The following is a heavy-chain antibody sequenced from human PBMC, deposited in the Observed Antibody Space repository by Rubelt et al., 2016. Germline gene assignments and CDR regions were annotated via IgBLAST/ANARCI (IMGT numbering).Heavy chain of an antibody. J-gene: IGHJ5*01. CDR1: GGSFSGYY. Sequence: QVQLQQWGAGLLTPSETLSLPCAVYGGSFSGYYWTWIRPTPGKGLEWIGALNHSGSSNYNPSLMSRATITVDTSKNHFDGQLKRVTDGGTAVKYCARGFYDSSGYNCFDSWGRGTLVTVSS. V-gene: IGHV4-34*01. CDR2: LNHSGSS. CDR3: ARGFYDSSGYNCFDS. D-gene: IGHD3-22*01.